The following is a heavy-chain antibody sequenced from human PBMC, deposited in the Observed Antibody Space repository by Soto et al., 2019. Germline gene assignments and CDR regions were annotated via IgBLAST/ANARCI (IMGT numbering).Heavy chain of an antibody. J-gene: IGHJ4*02. CDR2: INHSGST. V-gene: IGHV4-34*01. CDR3: ARGRYSGVVAATGRRRPYYFDY. CDR1: GGSFSGYY. D-gene: IGHD2-15*01. Sequence: SETLSLTCAVYGGSFSGYYWSWIRQPPGKGLEWIGEINHSGSTNYNPSLKSRVTISVDTSKNQFSLKLSSVTAADTAVYYCARGRYSGVVAATGRRRPYYFDYWGQGTLVTVSS.